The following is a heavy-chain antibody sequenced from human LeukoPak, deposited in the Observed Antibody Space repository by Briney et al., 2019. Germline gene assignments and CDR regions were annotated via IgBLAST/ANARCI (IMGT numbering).Heavy chain of an antibody. V-gene: IGHV4-59*01. Sequence: PSETLSLTCTVSGGSISSYYWSWIRQPPGKGLEWIGYIYYSGSTNYNPSLKSRVTISVDTSKNQFSLKLSSVTAADTAVYYCARDNWNYPTHFFDYWGQGTLVTVSS. CDR2: IYYSGST. CDR3: ARDNWNYPTHFFDY. CDR1: GGSISSYY. D-gene: IGHD1-7*01. J-gene: IGHJ4*02.